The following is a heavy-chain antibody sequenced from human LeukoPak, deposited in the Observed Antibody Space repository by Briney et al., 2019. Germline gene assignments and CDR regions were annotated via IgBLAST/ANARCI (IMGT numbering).Heavy chain of an antibody. CDR1: GFTVNSYY. D-gene: IGHD6-19*01. V-gene: IGHV3-66*01. CDR2: IYSGGDT. CDR3: AKERSLEIAVAGTIIDY. J-gene: IGHJ4*01. Sequence: GGSLRLSCAASGFTVNSYYMGWVRQAPGKGLEWVSVIYSGGDTYYADSVKGRFTISRDNSKNMIYLEMSRLKAEDTAVYYCAKERSLEIAVAGTIIDYWGQGTLVSVSS.